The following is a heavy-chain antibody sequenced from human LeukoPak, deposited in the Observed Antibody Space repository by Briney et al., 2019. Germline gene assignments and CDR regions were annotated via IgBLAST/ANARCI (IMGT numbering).Heavy chain of an antibody. J-gene: IGHJ4*02. V-gene: IGHV3-30*09. CDR2: ISYDGSNK. D-gene: IGHD6-19*01. CDR1: GFTFSSYA. Sequence: GGSLRLSCAASGFTFSSYAMHWVRQAPGKGLGWVAVISYDGSNKYYADSVKGRFAISRDNSKNTLYLQMNSLRAEDTAVYYCARDYVAVAQLDYWGQGTLVTVSS. CDR3: ARDYVAVAQLDY.